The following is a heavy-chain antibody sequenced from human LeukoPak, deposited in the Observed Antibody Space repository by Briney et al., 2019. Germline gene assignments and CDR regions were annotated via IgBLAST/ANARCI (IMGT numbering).Heavy chain of an antibody. V-gene: IGHV4-59*08. J-gene: IGHJ3*02. CDR1: GGSISGDH. CDR3: ARRNDFDI. Sequence: SETLSLTCTVSGGSISGDHWNWIRQPPGKGLEWMGYIYYSGNTNYNPSVKSRVTISVDTSKTQFSRKLSSVTAADTAVYYCARRNDFDIWGQGTMVTVSS. CDR2: IYYSGNT.